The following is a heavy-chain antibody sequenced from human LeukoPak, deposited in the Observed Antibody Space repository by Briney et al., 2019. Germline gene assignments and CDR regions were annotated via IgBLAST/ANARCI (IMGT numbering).Heavy chain of an antibody. V-gene: IGHV3-21*01. CDR1: GFTFSGYA. CDR2: ISSSSSYI. D-gene: IGHD3-16*01. CDR3: ARADGITYYYYYMDV. J-gene: IGHJ6*03. Sequence: GGSLRLSCAASGFTFSGYAMNWVRQAPGKGLEWVSSISSSSSYIYYADSVKGRFTISRDNAKNSLYLQINSLRAEDTAVYYCARADGITYYYYYMDVWGKGTTVTVSS.